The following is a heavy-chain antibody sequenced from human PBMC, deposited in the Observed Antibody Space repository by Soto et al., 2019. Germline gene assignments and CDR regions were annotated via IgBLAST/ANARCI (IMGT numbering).Heavy chain of an antibody. V-gene: IGHV3-66*04. CDR3: ARHVGSYWYFDL. D-gene: IGHD1-26*01. CDR1: GFTVSSNY. CDR2: IYSGVNT. J-gene: IGHJ2*01. Sequence: PGGSLRLSCAASGFTVSSNYMSWVRQAPGKGLEWVSVIYSGVNTYYAESVRGRFTISTDNFKDTLYLQMNSLRVDDTAMYYCARHVGSYWYFDLWGRGTLDTVSS.